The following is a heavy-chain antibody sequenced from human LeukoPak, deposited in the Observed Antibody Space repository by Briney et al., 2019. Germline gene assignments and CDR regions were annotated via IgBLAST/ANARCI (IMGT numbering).Heavy chain of an antibody. J-gene: IGHJ1*01. CDR3: AKEGIVVVPAAIRGYFQH. CDR1: GFTFSSYG. V-gene: IGHV3-30*02. CDR2: IRYDGSNK. D-gene: IGHD2-2*02. Sequence: GGSLRLSCAASGFTFSSYGMHWVRQAPGKGLEWVAFIRYDGSNKYYADSVKGRFTISRDNSKNTLYLQMNSLRAEDTAVYYCAKEGIVVVPAAIRGYFQHWGQGTLVTVSS.